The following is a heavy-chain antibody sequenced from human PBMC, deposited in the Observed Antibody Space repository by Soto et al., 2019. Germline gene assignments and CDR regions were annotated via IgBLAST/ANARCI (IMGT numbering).Heavy chain of an antibody. Sequence: PSETLSLTCTVSGGSVSSGSYYWSWIRQPPGKGLEWIGYIYYSGSTNYNPSLKSRVTISVDTSKNQFSLKLSSVTAADTAVYYCARRDRGYYDTSRYYQGSFDYWGQGTLVTVSS. CDR1: GGSVSSGSYY. CDR3: ARRDRGYYDTSRYYQGSFDY. CDR2: IYYSGST. D-gene: IGHD3-22*01. J-gene: IGHJ4*02. V-gene: IGHV4-61*01.